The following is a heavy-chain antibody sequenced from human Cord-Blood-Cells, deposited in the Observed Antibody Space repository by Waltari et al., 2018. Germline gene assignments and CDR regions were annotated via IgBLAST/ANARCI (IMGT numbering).Heavy chain of an antibody. V-gene: IGHV1-2*04. Sequence: QVQLVQSGAEVKKPGASVKVSCKASGYTFTGYYMHWVRQAPGQGLEWMGWINPNSGGTNYAQKFQGWVTMTRDTSISTAYMELSRLRSDDTAVYYCARDGIAVAGTSDAFDIWGQGTMVTVSS. CDR3: ARDGIAVAGTSDAFDI. CDR1: GYTFTGYY. CDR2: INPNSGGT. J-gene: IGHJ3*02. D-gene: IGHD6-19*01.